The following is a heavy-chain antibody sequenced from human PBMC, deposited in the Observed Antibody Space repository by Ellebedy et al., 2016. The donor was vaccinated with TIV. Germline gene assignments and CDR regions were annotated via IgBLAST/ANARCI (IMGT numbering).Heavy chain of an antibody. CDR2: IFPGDSDT. D-gene: IGHD3-10*01. V-gene: IGHV5-51*01. Sequence: KVSCKGSGYSFSTSWIGWVRQMPGKGLEWLGIIFPGDSDTRYSPSFQGQVTISADKSIDTAYLQWSSLQAPDTAMYYCARRPTTYYYGSGSHFPAFDIWGQGTMVIVSS. CDR1: GYSFSTSW. CDR3: ARRPTTYYYGSGSHFPAFDI. J-gene: IGHJ3*02.